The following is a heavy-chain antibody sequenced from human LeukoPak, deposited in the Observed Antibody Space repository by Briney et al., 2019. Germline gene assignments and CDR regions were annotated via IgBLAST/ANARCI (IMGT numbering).Heavy chain of an antibody. CDR2: IYTSGST. CDR1: GGSISSYY. Sequence: SETLSLTCTVSGGSISSYYWSWIRQPPGKGLEWIGYIYTSGSTNYNTSLKSRVTISVDTSKNQFSLKLSSVTAADTAVYDCARHDSSGYYQSGNWFDPWGQGTLVTVSS. J-gene: IGHJ5*02. CDR3: ARHDSSGYYQSGNWFDP. D-gene: IGHD3-22*01. V-gene: IGHV4-4*09.